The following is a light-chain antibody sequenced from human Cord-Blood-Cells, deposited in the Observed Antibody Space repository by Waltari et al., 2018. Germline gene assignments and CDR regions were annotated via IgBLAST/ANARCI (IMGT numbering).Light chain of an antibody. V-gene: IGLV5-45*02. CDR3: MIWHSSASV. Sequence: QAVLTQPSSLSASPAASASLPCTLRSGINVGTYRLHCSHHKPVRPPQYLLRYKPDSAKQQGSAVPSRFFGSKDASANEGIFLISGLQSEDEADYYCMIWHSSASVFGGGTKLTVL. J-gene: IGLJ2*01. CDR1: SGINVGTYR. CDR2: YKPDSAK.